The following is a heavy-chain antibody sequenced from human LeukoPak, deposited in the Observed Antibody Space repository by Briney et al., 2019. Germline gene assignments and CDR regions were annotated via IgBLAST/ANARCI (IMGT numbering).Heavy chain of an antibody. J-gene: IGHJ4*02. Sequence: NPSETLSLTCAVYGGSFSGYYWSWIRQPPGKGLEWIGEINHSGSTNYNPSLKSRVTISVDTSKNQFSLKLSSVTAADTAVYYCARAPWLVRRGFDYWGQGTLVTVSS. V-gene: IGHV4-34*01. D-gene: IGHD6-19*01. CDR1: GGSFSGYY. CDR3: ARAPWLVRRGFDY. CDR2: INHSGST.